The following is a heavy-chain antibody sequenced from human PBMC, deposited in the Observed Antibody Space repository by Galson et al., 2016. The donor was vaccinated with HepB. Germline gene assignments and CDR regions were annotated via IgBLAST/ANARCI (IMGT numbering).Heavy chain of an antibody. CDR3: ARGRGISYYGFWSGYSLDY. J-gene: IGHJ4*02. CDR1: GYTFTSYD. D-gene: IGHD3-3*01. Sequence: SVKVSCKASGYTFTSYDINWVRQATGQGLEWMGWMNPNSYNSGYAQRFQGRVTMTRHTSMSTAYMELSSLRSDDTAVYFCARGRGISYYGFWSGYSLDYWGQGTLVTVSS. V-gene: IGHV1-8*01. CDR2: MNPNSYNS.